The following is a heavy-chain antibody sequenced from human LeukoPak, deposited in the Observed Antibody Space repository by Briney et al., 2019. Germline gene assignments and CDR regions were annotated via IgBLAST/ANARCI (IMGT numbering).Heavy chain of an antibody. CDR3: ARTYDSCGFYDY. D-gene: IGHD3-22*01. CDR1: GFTVSSNY. J-gene: IGHJ4*02. V-gene: IGHV3-53*01. CDR2: IYSGGST. Sequence: GGSLRLSCAASGFTVSSNYMSWVRQAPGKGLEWVSVIYSGGSTYYADSVKGRFTISRDNSKNTLYPQMNSLRAEDTAVYYCARTYDSCGFYDYWGQGGLVTVSS.